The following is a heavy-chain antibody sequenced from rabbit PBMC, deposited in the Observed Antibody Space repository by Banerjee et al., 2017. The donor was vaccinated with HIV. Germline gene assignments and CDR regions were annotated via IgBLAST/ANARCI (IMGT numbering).Heavy chain of an antibody. V-gene: IGHV1S40*01. CDR2: IYAGSGAIT. J-gene: IGHJ4*01. Sequence: QSLEESGGDLVKPGASLTLTCTASGFSFSSSYYMCWVRQAPGKGLEWIGCIYAGSGAITYYASWAKGRFTISKTSSPTVTLEMTSLTAADTATYFCARGSGNGAYGGDGFDLWGQGTLVTVS. D-gene: IGHD6-1*01. CDR1: GFSFSSSYY. CDR3: ARGSGNGAYGGDGFDL.